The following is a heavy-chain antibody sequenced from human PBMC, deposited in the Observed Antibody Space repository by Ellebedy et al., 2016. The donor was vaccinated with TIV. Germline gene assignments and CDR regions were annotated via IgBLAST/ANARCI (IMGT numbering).Heavy chain of an antibody. J-gene: IGHJ6*02. CDR3: AREGIGSGWYYYGMDV. D-gene: IGHD6-19*01. Sequence: GESLKISCAASGFSFSNYEMNWVRQAPGKGLEWISYISSSGGTIFYADSVKGRFTISRDNAKTSLYLQMNSLRAEDTAVYYCAREGIGSGWYYYGMDVWGQGTTVTVSS. CDR2: ISSSGGTI. CDR1: GFSFSNYE. V-gene: IGHV3-48*03.